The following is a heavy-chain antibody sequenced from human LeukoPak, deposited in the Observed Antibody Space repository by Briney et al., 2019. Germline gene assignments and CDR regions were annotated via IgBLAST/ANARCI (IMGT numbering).Heavy chain of an antibody. Sequence: PEGSLRLSCAASGFTFSSYSMNWVRQAPGKGLEWVSSISSSSSYIYYADSVKGRFTISRDNAKNSLYLQMNSLRAEDTAVYYCAREMATIRGNFDYWGQGTLVTVSS. CDR2: ISSSSSYI. CDR3: AREMATIRGNFDY. J-gene: IGHJ4*02. CDR1: GFTFSSYS. V-gene: IGHV3-21*01. D-gene: IGHD5-24*01.